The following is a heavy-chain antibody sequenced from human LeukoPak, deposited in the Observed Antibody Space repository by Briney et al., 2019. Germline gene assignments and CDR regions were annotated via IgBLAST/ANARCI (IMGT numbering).Heavy chain of an antibody. CDR3: ARGYGLGYYYYYYMDV. D-gene: IGHD5-12*01. CDR1: GGSISSYY. CDR2: IYTSGST. Sequence: PSETLSLTCTVSGGSISSYYWSWIRQPAGKGLEWIGRIYTSGSTNYNPSLKSRVTMSVDTSKNQFSLKLSSVTAADTAVYYCARGYGLGYYYYYYMDVWGKGTTVTVSS. J-gene: IGHJ6*03. V-gene: IGHV4-4*07.